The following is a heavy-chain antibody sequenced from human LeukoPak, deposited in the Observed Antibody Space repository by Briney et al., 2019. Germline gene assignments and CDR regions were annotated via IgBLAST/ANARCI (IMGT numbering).Heavy chain of an antibody. CDR1: GFTFSRYG. CDR2: IWYDVTYE. Sequence: GXSLRLSCAASGFTFSRYGMHWVRQAPGKGLEWVAFIWYDVTYEYYADSVKGRFTISRDNSKNTLYLQMNSLRAEDTAVYYCAKDRGGYCSSTSCYVLDYWGQGTLVTVSS. J-gene: IGHJ4*02. D-gene: IGHD2-2*01. CDR3: AKDRGGYCSSTSCYVLDY. V-gene: IGHV3-30*02.